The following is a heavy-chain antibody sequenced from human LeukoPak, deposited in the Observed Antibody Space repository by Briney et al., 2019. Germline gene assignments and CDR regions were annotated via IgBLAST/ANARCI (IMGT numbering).Heavy chain of an antibody. CDR2: ITGSSTWT. CDR3: ARELVSLGTGYFDL. CDR1: GFTFRTYG. J-gene: IGHJ2*01. V-gene: IGHV3-23*01. Sequence: PGGSLRLSCEASGFTFRTYGMTWVRQAPGKGPEWVSGITGSSTWTYYADSVKGRFTISRDNSKNTLHLQMDSLRAEDTAIYYCARELVSLGTGYFDLWGRGTLVTVSS. D-gene: IGHD7-27*01.